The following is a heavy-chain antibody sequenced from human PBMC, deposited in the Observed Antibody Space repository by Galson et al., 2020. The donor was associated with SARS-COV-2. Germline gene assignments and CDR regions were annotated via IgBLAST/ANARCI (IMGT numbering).Heavy chain of an antibody. D-gene: IGHD2-15*01. CDR3: AKDPAADVDCSGGSCYLYYFDY. Sequence: GGSLRLSCAASGFTFDDYAMHWVRQAPGKGLEWVSGISWNSGSIGYADSVKGRFTISRDNAKNSLYLQMNSLRAEDTALYYCAKDPAADVDCSGGSCYLYYFDYWGQGTLVTVSS. V-gene: IGHV3-9*01. J-gene: IGHJ4*02. CDR1: GFTFDDYA. CDR2: ISWNSGSI.